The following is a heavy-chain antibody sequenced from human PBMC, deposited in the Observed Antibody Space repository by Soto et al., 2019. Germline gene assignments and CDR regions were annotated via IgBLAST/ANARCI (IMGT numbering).Heavy chain of an antibody. J-gene: IGHJ6*03. CDR2: MNRGGSS. Sequence: QVQRHQWGAGLLKPSETLSLTCRVYGESFSGFFWTWVRLPPGQGLEWIGEMNRGGSSNYNPSLKSRVTISVDASKNQFSLTLTSVTAADTGVYFCARRIPGYRHYMDVWGKGTTVTVSS. CDR3: ARRIPGYRHYMDV. V-gene: IGHV4-34*01. D-gene: IGHD3-16*02. CDR1: GESFSGFF.